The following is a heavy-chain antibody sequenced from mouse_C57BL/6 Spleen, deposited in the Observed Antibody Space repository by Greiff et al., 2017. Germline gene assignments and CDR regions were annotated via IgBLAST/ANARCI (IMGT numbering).Heavy chain of an antibody. CDR2: FDPSDSET. Sequence: QVQLQQPGAELVRPSSSVKLSCKASGYTFTSYWMHWVKQRPIQGLEWLGNFDPSDSETHYNQKFKDKATLTVDKSSSTAYMQLSSLTSEDSAVYYCARSLGYDGRFSYWGQVALVTV. D-gene: IGHD2-2*01. J-gene: IGHJ3*01. CDR3: ARSLGYDGRFSY. CDR1: GYTFTSYW. V-gene: IGHV1-52*01.